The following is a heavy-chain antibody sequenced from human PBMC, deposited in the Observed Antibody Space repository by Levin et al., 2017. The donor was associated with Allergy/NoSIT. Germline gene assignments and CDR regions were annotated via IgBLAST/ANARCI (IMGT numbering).Heavy chain of an antibody. CDR3: ARAPGDYYDSSGYVYWYFDL. CDR2: IYSGGST. D-gene: IGHD3-22*01. J-gene: IGHJ2*01. CDR1: GFTVSSNY. Sequence: PGGSLRLSCAASGFTVSSNYMSWVRQAPGKGLEWVSVIYSGGSTYYADSVKGRFTISRDNSKNTLHLQMNSLRAEDTAVYYCARAPGDYYDSSGYVYWYFDLWGRGTLVTVSS. V-gene: IGHV3-53*01.